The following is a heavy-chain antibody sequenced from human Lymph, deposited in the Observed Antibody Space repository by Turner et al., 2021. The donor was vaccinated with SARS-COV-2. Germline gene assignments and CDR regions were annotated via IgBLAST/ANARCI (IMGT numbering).Heavy chain of an antibody. CDR1: GFTFSSYA. J-gene: IGHJ4*02. Sequence: QVQRVESGGGVVQPGRSLGLSGAASGFTFSSYAMHWVRQAPGKGPEWVAVISYDGSNKYYADSVKGRFTISRDNSKNTLYLQMNGLRAEHTAVYYCARDFVAVTGPFDYWGQGTLVTVSS. V-gene: IGHV3-30-3*01. CDR3: ARDFVAVTGPFDY. D-gene: IGHD6-19*01. CDR2: ISYDGSNK.